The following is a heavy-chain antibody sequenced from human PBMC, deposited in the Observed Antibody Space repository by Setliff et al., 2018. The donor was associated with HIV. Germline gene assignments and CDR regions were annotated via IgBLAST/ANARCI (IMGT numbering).Heavy chain of an antibody. D-gene: IGHD3-16*01. CDR2: IYYDGRT. V-gene: IGHV4-39*07. J-gene: IGHJ5*01. Sequence: SETLSLTCTVSGGSIRTGAYYWGWIRQPPGKGLEWIGRIYYDGRTYYKPSLKSRITISVDKSQNPFSLSLNSVTAADTAFYFCARGGAVSADFDSWGQGTLVTVSS. CDR3: ARGGAVSADFDS. CDR1: GGSIRTGAYY.